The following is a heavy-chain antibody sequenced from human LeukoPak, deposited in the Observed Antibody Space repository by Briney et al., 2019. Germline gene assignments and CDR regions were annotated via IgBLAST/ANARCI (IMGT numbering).Heavy chain of an antibody. CDR3: ARELPAAMRGFDY. V-gene: IGHV1-2*02. CDR1: GYTFTGYY. J-gene: IGHJ4*02. Sequence: GASVKVSCKASGYTFTGYYMHWVRRAPGQGLEWMGWINPNSGDTNYAQKFQGRVTMTRDTSISTAYMELSRLRSDDTAVYYCARELPAAMRGFDYWGQGTLVTVSS. CDR2: INPNSGDT. D-gene: IGHD2-2*01.